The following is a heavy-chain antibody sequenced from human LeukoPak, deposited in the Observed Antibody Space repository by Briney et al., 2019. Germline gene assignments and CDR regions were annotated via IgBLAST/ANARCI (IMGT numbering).Heavy chain of an antibody. CDR3: AKNTNTWFDY. Sequence: GGSLRLSCAASGFTFITYAMTWVRQAPGKGLEWVSTISGSSGSTYYADSVKGRFTISRDNSKNTLYLQMNSLRAEDTALYFCAKNTNTWFDYWGQGTLVTVSS. CDR1: GFTFITYA. V-gene: IGHV3-23*01. J-gene: IGHJ4*02. D-gene: IGHD2-2*01. CDR2: ISGSSGST.